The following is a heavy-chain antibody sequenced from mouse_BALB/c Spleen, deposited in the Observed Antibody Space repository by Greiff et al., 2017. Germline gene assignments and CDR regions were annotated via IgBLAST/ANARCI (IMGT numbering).Heavy chain of an antibody. V-gene: IGHV14-3*02. J-gene: IGHJ4*01. CDR2: IDPANGNT. Sequence: EVKLMESGAELVKPGASVKLSCTASGFNIKDTYMHWVKQRPEQGLEWIGRIDPANGNTKYDPKFQGKATITADTSSNTAYLQLSSLTSEDTAVYYCASHRYGAMDDWGQGTSVTVSS. D-gene: IGHD2-14*01. CDR3: ASHRYGAMDD. CDR1: GFNIKDTY.